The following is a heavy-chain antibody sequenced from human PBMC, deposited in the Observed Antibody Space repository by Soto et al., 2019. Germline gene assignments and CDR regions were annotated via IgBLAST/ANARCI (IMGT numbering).Heavy chain of an antibody. CDR1: GFTFSSYA. V-gene: IGHV3-23*01. Sequence: PGGSLRLSCAASGFTFSSYAMSWVRQAPGKGLEWVSAISGSGGSTYYADSVKGRFTISRDNSKNTLYLQINSLRAEDTAVYYCAKDLIRFGYYYDSSGYYLDYWGQGTLVTVSS. J-gene: IGHJ4*02. D-gene: IGHD3-22*01. CDR3: AKDLIRFGYYYDSSGYYLDY. CDR2: ISGSGGST.